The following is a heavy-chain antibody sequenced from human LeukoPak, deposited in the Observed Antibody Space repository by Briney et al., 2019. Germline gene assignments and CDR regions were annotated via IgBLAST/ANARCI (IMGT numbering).Heavy chain of an antibody. CDR3: ASLAVAGEYYFDY. CDR1: GYTFTSYG. D-gene: IGHD6-19*01. CDR2: ISAYNGNT. J-gene: IGHJ4*02. Sequence: ASVKVSCKASGYTFTSYGISWVRQAPGQGLEWMGWISAYNGNTNYAQKFQGRVTMTRDTSISTAYMELSRLRSDDTAVYYCASLAVAGEYYFDYWGQGTLVTVSS. V-gene: IGHV1-18*01.